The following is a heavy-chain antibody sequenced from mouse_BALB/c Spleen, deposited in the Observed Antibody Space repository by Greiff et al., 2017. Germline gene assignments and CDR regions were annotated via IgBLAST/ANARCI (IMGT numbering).Heavy chain of an antibody. J-gene: IGHJ1*01. CDR3: AREGGDDGDPGWYFDV. CDR2: IYPGDGDT. Sequence: QVQLQQSGAELVRPGSSVKISCKASGYAFSSYWMNWVKQRPGQGLEWIGQIYPGDGDTNYNGKFKGKATLTADKSSSTAYMQLSSLTSEDSAVYVCAREGGDDGDPGWYFDVWGAGTTVTVSS. D-gene: IGHD2-13*01. CDR1: GYAFSSYW. V-gene: IGHV1-80*01.